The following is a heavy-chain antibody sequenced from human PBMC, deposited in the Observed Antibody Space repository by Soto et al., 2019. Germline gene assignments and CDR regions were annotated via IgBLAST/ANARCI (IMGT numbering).Heavy chain of an antibody. J-gene: IGHJ3*02. V-gene: IGHV3-21*01. Sequence: GGSLRLSCSASGFTFSSFNMHWVRQAPGKGLEWVSSISGTTKYIYYGDSVKGRFTISRDNAENSMFLQMNSLRVEDTAVYYCARSVLFRGLNRAFDIWGQGTLVTVSS. D-gene: IGHD3-10*01. CDR1: GFTFSSFN. CDR2: ISGTTKYI. CDR3: ARSVLFRGLNRAFDI.